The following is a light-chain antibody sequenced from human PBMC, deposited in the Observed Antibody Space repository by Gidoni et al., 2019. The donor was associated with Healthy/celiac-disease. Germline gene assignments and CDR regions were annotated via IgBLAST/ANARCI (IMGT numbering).Light chain of an antibody. Sequence: QSALTQPASVSGSPGQSITISCTGTSSDVGCYNSVSWYQQHPGKAPKLMIYEVSNRPSGCANRFSGSKSGNTASLTISGLQAEDEADYYCSSYTSSSSPRVFGGGTKLTVL. V-gene: IGLV2-14*01. CDR3: SSYTSSSSPRV. CDR2: EVS. J-gene: IGLJ3*02. CDR1: SSDVGCYNS.